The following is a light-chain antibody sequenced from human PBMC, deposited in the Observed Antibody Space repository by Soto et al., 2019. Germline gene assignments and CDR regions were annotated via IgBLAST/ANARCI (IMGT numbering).Light chain of an antibody. Sequence: IARTPRWATMSLTPGEKANLFGSGSQSVKSSLAWYQQKPGQAPRLLIYGASTRATGIPARFGVRCSESGCTLTISCLRPGESAVGNMRHGGASLKTFGQGTKVDIK. CDR2: GAS. CDR3: RHGGASLKT. CDR1: QSVKSS. V-gene: IGKV3-15*01. J-gene: IGKJ1*01.